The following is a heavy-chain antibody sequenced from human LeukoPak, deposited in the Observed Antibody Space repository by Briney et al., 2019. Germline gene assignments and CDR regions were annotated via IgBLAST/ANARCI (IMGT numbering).Heavy chain of an antibody. CDR3: AKFTGGYST. CDR2: ISVDGDSA. Sequence: SGGSLRLSRAASGFTFKDYTMHWVRQPPGKGLEWVSLISVDGDSAYYADSVRGRFTISRDNNNKSLYLQMNSLRTEDTAFYYCAKFTGGYSTWGQGTLVTVSS. D-gene: IGHD4-11*01. CDR1: GFTFKDYT. V-gene: IGHV3-43*01. J-gene: IGHJ4*02.